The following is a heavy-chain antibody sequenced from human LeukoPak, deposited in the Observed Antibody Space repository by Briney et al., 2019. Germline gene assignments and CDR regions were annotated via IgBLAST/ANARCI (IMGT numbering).Heavy chain of an antibody. CDR3: AKGGGNSIFDY. CDR1: GFTFSNYA. V-gene: IGHV3-23*01. J-gene: IGHJ4*02. Sequence: GGSLRLSCAASGFTFSNYAMSWVRQAPGKGLEWVSGISGRSGSTYYADSVKGRFTISRDNSKNTLYLQMNSLRAEDTALYYCAKGGGNSIFDYWGPGTLVTVSS. CDR2: ISGRSGST. D-gene: IGHD4-23*01.